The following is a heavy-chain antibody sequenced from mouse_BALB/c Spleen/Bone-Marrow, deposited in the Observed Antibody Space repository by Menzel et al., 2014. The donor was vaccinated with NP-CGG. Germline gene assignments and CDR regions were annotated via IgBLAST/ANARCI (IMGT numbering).Heavy chain of an antibody. Sequence: VQLQQSGAELVRPGASVKLSCKASGYTFTSYWINWVKQRPGQGLEWIGNIYPSDSYTNYNQKFKDKATLTVDKSSSTAYMQLSSPTSEDSAVYYCTRTYDYDKGGFDYWGQGTTLTVSS. D-gene: IGHD2-4*01. CDR2: IYPSDSYT. CDR1: GYTFTSYW. J-gene: IGHJ2*01. V-gene: IGHV1-69*02. CDR3: TRTYDYDKGGFDY.